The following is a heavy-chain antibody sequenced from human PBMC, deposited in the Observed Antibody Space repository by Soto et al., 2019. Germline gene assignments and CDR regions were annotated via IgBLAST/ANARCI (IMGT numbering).Heavy chain of an antibody. V-gene: IGHV1-18*01. CDR3: ARCYCSVGSCYTCWHFDL. J-gene: IGHJ2*01. Sequence: QVHLVQSGAEVKKPGASVKVSCKASGYTFNNYGISWVRQAPGQGLEWMGWIGPYNGNTEHAQNFQGRVTMTTDTSTNTAYLELRSLRSDDTALYYCARCYCSVGSCYTCWHFDLWGRGTLVTVSS. CDR1: GYTFNNYG. D-gene: IGHD2-15*01. CDR2: IGPYNGNT.